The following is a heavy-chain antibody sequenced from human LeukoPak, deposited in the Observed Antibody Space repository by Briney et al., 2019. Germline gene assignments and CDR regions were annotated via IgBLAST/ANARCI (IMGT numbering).Heavy chain of an antibody. CDR2: IYYSGST. Sequence: PSEILSLTCTVSGGSISSYYWSWIRQPPGKGLEWIGYIYYSGSTNYNPSLKSRVTISVDTSKNQFSLELSSVTAADTAVYYCARDRAGDIDYWGQGTLVTVSS. D-gene: IGHD7-27*01. CDR3: ARDRAGDIDY. J-gene: IGHJ4*02. V-gene: IGHV4-59*01. CDR1: GGSISSYY.